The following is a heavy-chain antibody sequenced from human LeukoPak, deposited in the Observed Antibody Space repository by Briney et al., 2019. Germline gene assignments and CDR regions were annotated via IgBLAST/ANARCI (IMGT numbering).Heavy chain of an antibody. CDR3: ARDFDRSGDYHHFDV. J-gene: IGHJ4*02. CDR1: RFTFNSYA. Sequence: PGGSLRLSCAASRFTFNSYAMSWVRQAPGKGLEWVSVIGGSNGITFYVGSVKGRFTISRDNAKNSLYLQMDSLRAEDTAVYYCARDFDRSGDYHHFDVWGQGTLVTVSS. D-gene: IGHD3-9*01. CDR2: IGGSNGIT. V-gene: IGHV3-23*01.